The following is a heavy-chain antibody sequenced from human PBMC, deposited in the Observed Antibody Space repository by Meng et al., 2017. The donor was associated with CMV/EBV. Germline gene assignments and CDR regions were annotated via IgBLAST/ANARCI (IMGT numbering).Heavy chain of an antibody. J-gene: IGHJ4*02. V-gene: IGHV3-66*02. Sequence: SCKASGGTFSNYMSWVRQAPGKGLEWVSVIYSGGSTYYADSVKGRFTISRDNSKNTLYLQMNSLRAEDTAVYYCARDDPLTGFDYWGQGTLVTVSS. CDR3: ARDDPLTGFDY. CDR2: IYSGGST. D-gene: IGHD4/OR15-4a*01. CDR1: GGTFSNY.